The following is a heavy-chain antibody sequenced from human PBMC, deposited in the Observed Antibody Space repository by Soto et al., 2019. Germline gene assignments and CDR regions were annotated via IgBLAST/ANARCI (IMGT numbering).Heavy chain of an antibody. CDR2: IYYSGSA. CDR1: GDSVTSVSDY. D-gene: IGHD2-15*01. Sequence: SETLSLTCTVSGDSVTSVSDYWSWIRQPPGKGLEWIGYIYYSGSADYDPSLGSRVTISIDTSKNQFSLKLTSVTAADTAVYHCARGVGLGYYYYHMDIWGQGTTVTVSS. CDR3: ARGVGLGYYYYHMDI. J-gene: IGHJ6*03. V-gene: IGHV4-61*01.